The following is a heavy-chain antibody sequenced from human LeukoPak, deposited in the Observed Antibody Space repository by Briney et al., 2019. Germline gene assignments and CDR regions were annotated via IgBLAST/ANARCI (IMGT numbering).Heavy chain of an antibody. Sequence: GGSLRLSCTASGFTVSSNYMSWVRQAPGKGLEWVSVIYSGGSTYYADSVKGRFTISRDNSKNTLYLQMNSPRAEDTAVYYCAREGASDCGGDCYSDAFDIWGQGTMVTVSS. CDR3: AREGASDCGGDCYSDAFDI. V-gene: IGHV3-66*01. CDR2: IYSGGST. CDR1: GFTVSSNY. D-gene: IGHD2-21*02. J-gene: IGHJ3*02.